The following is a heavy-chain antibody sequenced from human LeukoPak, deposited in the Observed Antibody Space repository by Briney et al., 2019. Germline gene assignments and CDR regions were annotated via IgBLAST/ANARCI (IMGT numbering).Heavy chain of an antibody. CDR2: FDPEDGET. V-gene: IGHV1-24*01. CDR3: ARDTALLYYYGSGSYYTNWFDP. Sequence: ASVKVSCKVSGYTLTELSMHWVRQAPGKGLEWMGGFDPEDGETIYAQKFQGRVTMTRDTSISTAYMELSRLRSDDTAVYYCARDTALLYYYGSGSYYTNWFDPWGQGTLVTVSS. J-gene: IGHJ5*02. CDR1: GYTLTELS. D-gene: IGHD3-10*01.